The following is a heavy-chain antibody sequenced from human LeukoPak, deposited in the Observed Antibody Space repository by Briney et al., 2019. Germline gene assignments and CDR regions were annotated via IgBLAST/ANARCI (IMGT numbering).Heavy chain of an antibody. J-gene: IGHJ5*02. D-gene: IGHD6-13*01. V-gene: IGHV4-39*07. CDR1: GGSISSSSYY. CDR3: AGDLWIAAAGRWEWFDP. Sequence: PSETLSLTCTVSGGSISSSSYYWGWIRQPPGKGLEWIGSIYYSGSTYYNPSLKSRVTISVDTSKNQFSLKLSSVTAADTAVYYCAGDLWIAAAGRWEWFDPWGQGTLVTVSS. CDR2: IYYSGST.